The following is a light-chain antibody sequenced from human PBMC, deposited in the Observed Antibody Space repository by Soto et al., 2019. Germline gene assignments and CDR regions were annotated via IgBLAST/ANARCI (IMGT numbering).Light chain of an antibody. CDR2: GAS. J-gene: IGKJ1*01. CDR1: QSVSSSH. CDR3: QQYDSSPRT. V-gene: IGKV3-20*01. Sequence: ILLTQYPGTLSLSPGERATLSCRASQSVSSSHLAWYQQKPGKAPRLLIYGASSRATGIPDRFSGSGYGTDFTLTISRMETEDFEVDYCQQYDSSPRTFGHGTKVDIK.